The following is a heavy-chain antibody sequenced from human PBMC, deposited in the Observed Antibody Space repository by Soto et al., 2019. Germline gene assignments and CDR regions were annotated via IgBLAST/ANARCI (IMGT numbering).Heavy chain of an antibody. D-gene: IGHD3-3*01. J-gene: IGHJ3*02. V-gene: IGHV1-69*13. CDR2: IIPIFGTA. Sequence: ASVNVSCKAAGGTFSTDAISWVRQAAGQGLEWMGGIIPIFGTAKYAQKFQGRVTITADESTSTAYMELSSLRSEDTAVYYCAREIFGVIISGGRDAFDIWGQGTMVTVSS. CDR3: AREIFGVIISGGRDAFDI. CDR1: GGTFSTDA.